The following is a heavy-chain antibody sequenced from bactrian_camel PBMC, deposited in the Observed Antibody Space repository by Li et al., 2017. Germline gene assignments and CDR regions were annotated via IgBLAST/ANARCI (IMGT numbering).Heavy chain of an antibody. CDR1: GFTLSSY. D-gene: IGHD5*01. CDR2: IHGNGDII. Sequence: HVQLVESGGGLVQPGGSLRLSCAASGFTLSSYMSWVRRAPGKGLEWVAGIHGNGDIIYYVDSVKGRFTISRDNAKNTLYLQLNSTKTEDTAMYYCVNGASDVGYNYWGQGTQVTVS. V-gene: IGHV3S1*01. J-gene: IGHJ4*01. CDR3: VNGASDVGYNY.